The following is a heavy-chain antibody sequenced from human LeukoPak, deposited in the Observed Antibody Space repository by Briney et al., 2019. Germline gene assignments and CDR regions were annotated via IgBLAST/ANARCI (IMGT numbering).Heavy chain of an antibody. CDR3: ARQYYYDSSGYYVGGAFDI. V-gene: IGHV1-69*11. D-gene: IGHD3-22*01. J-gene: IGHJ3*02. CDR2: IIPMLGTA. Sequence: ASVKVSCKASGGTFRTYAITWVRQAPGQGLEWMGRIIPMLGTANYAQKFQGRVMITTDESTSTAYMELGSLRSEDTAMYYCARQYYYDSSGYYVGGAFDIWGQGTMVTVSS. CDR1: GGTFRTYA.